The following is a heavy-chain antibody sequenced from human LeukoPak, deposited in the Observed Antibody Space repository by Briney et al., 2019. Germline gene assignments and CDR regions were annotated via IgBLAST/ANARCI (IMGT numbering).Heavy chain of an antibody. D-gene: IGHD6-13*01. J-gene: IGHJ6*03. CDR1: GYSISSGYY. Sequence: SETLSLTCAVSGYSISSGYYWGWIRQPPGKGLEWIGSIYHSGSTYYNPSLKSRVTISVDTSKNQFSLKLSSVTAADTAVYYCAREFASSWYYYYMDVWGKGTTVTVSS. CDR2: IYHSGST. CDR3: AREFASSWYYYYMDV. V-gene: IGHV4-38-2*02.